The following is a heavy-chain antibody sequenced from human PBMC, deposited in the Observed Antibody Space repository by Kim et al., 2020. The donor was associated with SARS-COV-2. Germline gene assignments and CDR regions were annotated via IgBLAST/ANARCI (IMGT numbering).Heavy chain of an antibody. CDR3: ARDQVPISWSGYSPNGGMDV. D-gene: IGHD3-3*01. J-gene: IGHJ6*02. V-gene: IGHV3-30-3*01. Sequence: GGSLRLSCAASGFTFSSYAMHWVRQAPGKGLEWVAVISYDGSNKYYADSVKGRFTISRDNSKNTLYLQMNSLRAEDTAVYYCARDQVPISWSGYSPNGGMDVWGQGTTVTVSS. CDR1: GFTFSSYA. CDR2: ISYDGSNK.